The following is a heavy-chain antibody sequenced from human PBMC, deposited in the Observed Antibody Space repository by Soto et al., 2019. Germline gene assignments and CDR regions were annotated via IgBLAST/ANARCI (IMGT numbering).Heavy chain of an antibody. CDR1: GYTFTSYG. D-gene: IGHD3-22*01. Sequence: ASVKVSCKASGYTFTSYGISWVRQAPGLGLEWMGWISAYNGNTNYAQKLQGRVTMTTDTSTSTAYMELRSLRSDDTAVYYCARGGYYDSSGYYHPWGSDYWGQGTLVTVSS. J-gene: IGHJ4*02. CDR3: ARGGYYDSSGYYHPWGSDY. CDR2: ISAYNGNT. V-gene: IGHV1-18*04.